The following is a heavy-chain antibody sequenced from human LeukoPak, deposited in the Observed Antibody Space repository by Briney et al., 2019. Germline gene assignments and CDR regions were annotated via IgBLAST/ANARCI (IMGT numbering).Heavy chain of an antibody. D-gene: IGHD4-17*01. CDR3: ARDRSNGDYAFDY. Sequence: GGSLRLSCAASESTFSSYDMNWVRQAPGKGLEWVSSISSYSSYIYYADSVKGRFTISRDNAKNPLYLQMNSLRAEDTAVYYCARDRSNGDYAFDYWGQGALVTVSS. CDR2: ISSYSSYI. CDR1: ESTFSSYD. J-gene: IGHJ4*02. V-gene: IGHV3-21*01.